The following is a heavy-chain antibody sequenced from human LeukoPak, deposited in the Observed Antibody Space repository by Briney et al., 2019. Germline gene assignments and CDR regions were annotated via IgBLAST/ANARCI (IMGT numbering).Heavy chain of an antibody. CDR1: GFTFSSYA. CDR3: ARDRDPGYNDSSGYRRVNAFDI. V-gene: IGHV3-48*03. Sequence: GGSLRLSCAASGFTFSSYAMHWVRQAPGKGLEWVSYISTSGSTKYYADSVKGRFTISRDNAKNSLYLQMSSLRAEDTAVYYCARDRDPGYNDSSGYRRVNAFDIWGQGTMVTVSS. CDR2: ISTSGSTK. D-gene: IGHD3-22*01. J-gene: IGHJ3*02.